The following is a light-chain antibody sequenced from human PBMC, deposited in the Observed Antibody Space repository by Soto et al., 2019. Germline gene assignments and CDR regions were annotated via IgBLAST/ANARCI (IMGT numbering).Light chain of an antibody. J-gene: IGKJ5*01. CDR1: QSVSRR. CDR3: KHYGETPIT. CDR2: GAS. V-gene: IGKV3-20*01. Sequence: PGGRATLSCRASQSVSRRLAWYQHRPGQSPRLLISGASMRASGVPVRFSGSGSGTDFTLTISRLEPEDFAVYYCKHYGETPITFGLGTRLEV.